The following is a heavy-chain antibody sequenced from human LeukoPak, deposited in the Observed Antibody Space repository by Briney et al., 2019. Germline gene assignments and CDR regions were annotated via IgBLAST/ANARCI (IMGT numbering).Heavy chain of an antibody. J-gene: IGHJ4*02. D-gene: IGHD5-12*01. CDR2: IYYSGST. Sequence: SETLSLTCSVSGGSISSGSYYWSWIRQPAGKGLEWIGYIYYSGSTNYNPSLKSRVTIPVDTSKNQFSLKLSSVTAADTAVYYCARIRGFIDYWGQGTLVTVSS. CDR3: ARIRGFIDY. CDR1: GGSISSGSYY. V-gene: IGHV4-61*10.